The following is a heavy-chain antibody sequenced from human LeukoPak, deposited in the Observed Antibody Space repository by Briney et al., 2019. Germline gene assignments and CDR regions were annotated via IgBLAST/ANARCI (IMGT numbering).Heavy chain of an antibody. D-gene: IGHD6-19*01. CDR1: GGSISTHY. CDR3: AGEHSGWYYFDY. CDR2: IYTCEST. V-gene: IGHV4-4*07. Sequence: PSETLSLTCTVSGGSISTHYWSWIRQPAGEGLEWIGRIYTCESTNYNAYLKGRLTMSVGTSKGQFSLKLSSVTAADTAVYYCAGEHSGWYYFDYWGQGTLVTVSS. J-gene: IGHJ4*02.